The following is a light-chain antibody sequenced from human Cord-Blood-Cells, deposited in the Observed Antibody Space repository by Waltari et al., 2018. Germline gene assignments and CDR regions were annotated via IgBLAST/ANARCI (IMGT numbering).Light chain of an antibody. CDR2: AAS. V-gene: IGKV1-39*01. J-gene: IGKJ2*01. Sequence: DIQMNQSPSSLSASVGDRVTITCRASQSISSYLNWYQQKPGKAPKLLIYAASSLQSGVPSRFSGSVSGTDFTLTISSLPPEEFSTYYCQQSYSTPYTFGQGTKLEIK. CDR3: QQSYSTPYT. CDR1: QSISSY.